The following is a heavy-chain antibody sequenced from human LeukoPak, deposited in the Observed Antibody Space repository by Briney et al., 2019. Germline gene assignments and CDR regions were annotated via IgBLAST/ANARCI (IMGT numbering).Heavy chain of an antibody. Sequence: ASVKVSCKASGYTFTSYDINWVRQATGQGLEWMGRINPNSGGTNYAQKFQGRVTMTRDTSISTAYMELSRLRSDDTAVYYCAAMTTVTYDNYYYYYMDVWGKGTTVTVSS. J-gene: IGHJ6*03. CDR2: INPNSGGT. D-gene: IGHD4-17*01. CDR1: GYTFTSYD. CDR3: AAMTTVTYDNYYYYYMDV. V-gene: IGHV1-2*06.